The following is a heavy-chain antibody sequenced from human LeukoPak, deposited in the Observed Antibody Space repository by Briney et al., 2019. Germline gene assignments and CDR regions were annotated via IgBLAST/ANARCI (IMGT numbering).Heavy chain of an antibody. Sequence: GGSLRLSCAASGFTFSDYYMSWIRQAPGKGLEWVSYISSSGSTIYYADSLKGRFTISRDNAKNSPYLQMNSLRAEDTAVYYCARNYDFWSGYQYYFDYWGQGTLVTVSS. V-gene: IGHV3-11*01. D-gene: IGHD3-3*01. CDR1: GFTFSDYY. CDR2: ISSSGSTI. J-gene: IGHJ4*02. CDR3: ARNYDFWSGYQYYFDY.